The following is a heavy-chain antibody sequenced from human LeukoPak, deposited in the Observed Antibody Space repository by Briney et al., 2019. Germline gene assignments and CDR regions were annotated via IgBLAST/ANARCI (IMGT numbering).Heavy chain of an antibody. J-gene: IGHJ6*02. D-gene: IGHD3-10*01. CDR1: GGSISSGSYF. Sequence: KPSEALSLTCNVSGGSISSGSYFWGWIRQPPGKGLEWIGEINHSGSTNYNPSLKSRVTISVDTSKNQFSLKLSSVTAADTAVYYCARIRVLWFGEIFPGYYYYYGMDVWGQGTTVTVSS. CDR2: INHSGST. CDR3: ARIRVLWFGEIFPGYYYYYGMDV. V-gene: IGHV4-39*07.